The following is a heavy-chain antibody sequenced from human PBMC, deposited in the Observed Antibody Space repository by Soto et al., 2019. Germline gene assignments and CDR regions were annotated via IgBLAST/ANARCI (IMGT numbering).Heavy chain of an antibody. CDR3: AREGYCSGGSCYSILGVYYYYGMDV. D-gene: IGHD2-15*01. Sequence: GGSLRLSCAASGFTFSDYYMSWIRQAPGKGLEWVSYISSSGSTIYYADSVKGRFTISRDNAENSLYLQMNSLRAEDTAVYYCAREGYCSGGSCYSILGVYYYYGMDVWGQGTTVTVSS. CDR2: ISSSGSTI. V-gene: IGHV3-11*01. J-gene: IGHJ6*02. CDR1: GFTFSDYY.